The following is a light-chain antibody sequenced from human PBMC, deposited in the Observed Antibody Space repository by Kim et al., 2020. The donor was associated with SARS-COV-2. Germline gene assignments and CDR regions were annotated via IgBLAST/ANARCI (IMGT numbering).Light chain of an antibody. CDR2: SNN. Sequence: GHRVTISCSGSSSNIGSNTVNWYQQLPGTAPKLLFYSNNQRPSGVPDRFSGSKSGTSASLAISGLQSEDEADYYCAAWDDSLNGRVFGGGTKVTVL. CDR3: AAWDDSLNGRV. J-gene: IGLJ2*01. V-gene: IGLV1-44*01. CDR1: SSNIGSNT.